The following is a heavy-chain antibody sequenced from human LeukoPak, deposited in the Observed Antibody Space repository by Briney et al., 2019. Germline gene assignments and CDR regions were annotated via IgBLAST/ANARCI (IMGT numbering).Heavy chain of an antibody. Sequence: ASVNVSCKASAYTSDISWVRQAPGQGLEWMGWISTDNGNTNYAQRLQGRVTLTTDTSTSTAYMEVRSLRSDDTAVYYCARGGRSSPSGLDYWGQGTLVTVSS. CDR1: AYTSD. J-gene: IGHJ4*02. CDR3: ARGGRSSPSGLDY. CDR2: ISTDNGNT. D-gene: IGHD6-6*01. V-gene: IGHV1-18*01.